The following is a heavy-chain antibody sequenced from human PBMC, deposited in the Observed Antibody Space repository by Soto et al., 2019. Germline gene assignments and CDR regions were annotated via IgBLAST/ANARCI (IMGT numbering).Heavy chain of an antibody. Sequence: GASVKVSCKASGGTFSSYAISWVRQAPGQGLEWMGGIIPIFGTANYAQKFQGRVTITADESTSTAYMELSSLRSEDTAVYYCTYDSSGHYGGTCFDYWGQGTLVTVSS. CDR2: IIPIFGTA. J-gene: IGHJ4*02. CDR1: GGTFSSYA. V-gene: IGHV1-69*13. D-gene: IGHD3-22*01. CDR3: TYDSSGHYGGTCFDY.